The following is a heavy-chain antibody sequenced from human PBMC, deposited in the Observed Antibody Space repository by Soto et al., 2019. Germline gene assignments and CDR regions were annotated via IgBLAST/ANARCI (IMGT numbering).Heavy chain of an antibody. CDR3: ARDILHSPGVYSYGLRVFEI. CDR1: GYTFTGYY. Sequence: ASVKVSCKASGYTFTGYYMHWVRQAPGQGLEWMGWIHPNSDGTNYAQKFQGWVTKTRDTSISTAYMELSRLRSDVSVVYYCARDILHSPGVYSYGLRVFEIWGQGTMVTVSS. CDR2: IHPNSDGT. D-gene: IGHD5-18*01. V-gene: IGHV1-2*04. J-gene: IGHJ3*02.